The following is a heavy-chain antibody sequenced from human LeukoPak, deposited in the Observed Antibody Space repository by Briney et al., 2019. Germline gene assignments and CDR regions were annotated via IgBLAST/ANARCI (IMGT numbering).Heavy chain of an antibody. D-gene: IGHD3-9*01. Sequence: SETQSLTCTVSGGSISSGDYYWSWIRQPPGKGLEWIGYIYYSGSTYYNPSLKSRVTISVDTSKNQFSLKLSSVTAADTAVYYCARDSDWVSPYYYYGMDVWGQGTTVTVSS. J-gene: IGHJ6*02. CDR1: GGSISSGDYY. CDR3: ARDSDWVSPYYYYGMDV. V-gene: IGHV4-30-4*01. CDR2: IYYSGST.